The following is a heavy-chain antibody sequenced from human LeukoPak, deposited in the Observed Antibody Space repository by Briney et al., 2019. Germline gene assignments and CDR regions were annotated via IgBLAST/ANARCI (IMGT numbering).Heavy chain of an antibody. CDR2: ISYDGSNK. CDR1: GFTFSNYA. V-gene: IGHV3-30-3*01. D-gene: IGHD2-15*01. Sequence: GGSLRLSCVASGFTFSNYAMHWVRQTPDKGLEWVAVISYDGSNKYYADSVKGRFTISRDNSKNTLYLQVGSLRVEDAALYYCARAHTPNVVSATPYWGQGTLVTVSS. J-gene: IGHJ4*02. CDR3: ARAHTPNVVSATPY.